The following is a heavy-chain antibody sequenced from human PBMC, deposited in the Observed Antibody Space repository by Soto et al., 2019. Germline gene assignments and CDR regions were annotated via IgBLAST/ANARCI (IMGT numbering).Heavy chain of an antibody. V-gene: IGHV4-39*01. Sequence: PSETLSLTCTVSGGSISSSSYYWGWIRQPPGKGLEWIGSIYYSGSTYYNPSLKSRVTISVDTSKNQFSLKLSSVTAADTAVYYCARQAISGWYEQSFDYWGQGTLVTVSS. CDR3: ARQAISGWYEQSFDY. CDR1: GGSISSSSYY. J-gene: IGHJ4*02. D-gene: IGHD6-19*01. CDR2: IYYSGST.